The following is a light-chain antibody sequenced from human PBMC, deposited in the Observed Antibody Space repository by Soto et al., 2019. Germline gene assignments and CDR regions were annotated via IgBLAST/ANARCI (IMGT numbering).Light chain of an antibody. CDR2: EVS. CDR1: SRDVGGYNY. V-gene: IGLV2-14*01. Sequence: QSVLTQPASVSGSPGQSITISCTGTSRDVGGYNYVSWYQQHPGKAPKLMIYEVSNRPSGVSNRFCGSKSGHTASLTISGLQAEDEADYYCSSYTSSSTLVFGGGTKLTVL. J-gene: IGLJ2*01. CDR3: SSYTSSSTLV.